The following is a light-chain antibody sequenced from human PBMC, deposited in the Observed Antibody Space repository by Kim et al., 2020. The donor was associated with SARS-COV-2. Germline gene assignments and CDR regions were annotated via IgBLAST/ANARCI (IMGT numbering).Light chain of an antibody. J-gene: IGLJ2*01. Sequence: VSPGQTASITCSGDNLGNKYVCWYQQKPGQSPVLVIYQNTKRPSGTPERFSGSNSGNTATLTISGTQAMDESDFYCQAWDGTTVVFGGGTQLTVL. V-gene: IGLV3-1*01. CDR3: QAWDGTTVV. CDR2: QNT. CDR1: NLGNKY.